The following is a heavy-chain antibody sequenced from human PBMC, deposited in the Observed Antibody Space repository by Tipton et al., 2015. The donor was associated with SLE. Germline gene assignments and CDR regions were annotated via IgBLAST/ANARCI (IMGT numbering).Heavy chain of an antibody. V-gene: IGHV3-7*03. Sequence: SLRLSCAASGFNFSGYWMSWVRQAPGKGLEWVANTNKEGSQQYYLDSVKGRFTISRDNAKNSLYLQMNSLRAEDTAVYYCAKELWVGNERPYYMDVWGKGTTVTVSS. CDR3: AKELWVGNERPYYMDV. J-gene: IGHJ6*03. CDR2: TNKEGSQQ. CDR1: GFNFSGYW. D-gene: IGHD4-23*01.